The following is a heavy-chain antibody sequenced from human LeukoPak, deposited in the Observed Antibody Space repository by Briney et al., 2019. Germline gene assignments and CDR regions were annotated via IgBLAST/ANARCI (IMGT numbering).Heavy chain of an antibody. V-gene: IGHV4-31*03. CDR3: ARAPGAFDI. CDR2: IYYTGGT. Sequence: SETLSLTCTVSGDSITSGSYYWAWIRQHPGKGLEWIRYIYYTGGTHYNPSLKSRLTISVDTAENHSSLKLSSVTAADTAIYFCARAPGAFDIWGQGTMVTVSS. CDR1: GDSITSGSYY. J-gene: IGHJ3*02.